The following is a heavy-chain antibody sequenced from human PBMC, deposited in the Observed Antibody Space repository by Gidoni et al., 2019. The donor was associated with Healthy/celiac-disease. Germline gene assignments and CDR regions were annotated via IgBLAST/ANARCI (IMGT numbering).Heavy chain of an antibody. CDR1: GFTFSSYG. D-gene: IGHD2-2*01. V-gene: IGHV3-33*01. CDR3: ARDSEGYCSSTSCYGFYFDY. J-gene: IGHJ4*02. CDR2: IWYDGSNK. Sequence: QVQLVESGGGVVQPGRSLRLSCAASGFTFSSYGLHWVRQAPGKGLELLAVIWYDGSNKYYADAVKVRFTISRDNSKNTLYLQMNSLRAEDTAVYYCARDSEGYCSSTSCYGFYFDYWGQGTLVTVSS.